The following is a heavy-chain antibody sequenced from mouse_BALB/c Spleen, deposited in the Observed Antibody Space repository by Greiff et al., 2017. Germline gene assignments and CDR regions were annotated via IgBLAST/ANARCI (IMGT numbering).Heavy chain of an antibody. J-gene: IGHJ2*01. Sequence: EVMLVESGGGLVKPGGSLKLSCAASGFTFSSYTMSWVRQTPEKRLEWVATISSGGSYTYYPDSVKGRFTISRDNAKNTLYLQMSSLKSEDTAMYYCTSMITTSRYFDYWGQGTTLTVSS. CDR1: GFTFSSYT. V-gene: IGHV5-6-4*01. CDR3: TSMITTSRYFDY. D-gene: IGHD2-4*01. CDR2: ISSGGSYT.